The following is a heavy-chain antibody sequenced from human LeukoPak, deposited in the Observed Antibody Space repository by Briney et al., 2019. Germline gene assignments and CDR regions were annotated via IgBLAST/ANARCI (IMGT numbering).Heavy chain of an antibody. CDR2: ISAYSGET. D-gene: IGHD3-22*01. J-gene: IGHJ4*02. CDR1: GYNFNNYG. Sequence: GASVKVSCKTSGYNFNNYGISWVRQAPGQGRECMGCISAYSGETNYAQKLQGRDTITTDTSTRTAYMERRRLRSDDTAAYYCARLEMYNYDSSGYYLGGYFDYWGQGTLVTVSS. CDR3: ARLEMYNYDSSGYYLGGYFDY. V-gene: IGHV1-18*01.